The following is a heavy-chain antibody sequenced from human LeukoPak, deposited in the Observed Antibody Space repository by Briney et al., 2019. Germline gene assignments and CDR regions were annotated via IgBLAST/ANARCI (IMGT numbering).Heavy chain of an antibody. D-gene: IGHD6-19*01. Sequence: SETLSLTCTVSGGSINAYYWSWIRQPPGKGLEWIGYFHYSGTTEYNPSLKSRVTISIDTSKNQFSLKLTSVTAADTAVYYCVGGGQWLAFDYWGQGTLVTDSS. J-gene: IGHJ4*02. CDR2: FHYSGTT. V-gene: IGHV4-59*03. CDR1: GGSINAYY. CDR3: VGGGQWLAFDY.